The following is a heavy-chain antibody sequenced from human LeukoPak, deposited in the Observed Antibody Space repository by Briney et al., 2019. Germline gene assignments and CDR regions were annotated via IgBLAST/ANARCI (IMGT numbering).Heavy chain of an antibody. CDR2: ISKNGGNT. CDR1: GFTFSSYS. J-gene: IGHJ4*02. D-gene: IGHD2-21*02. CDR3: VKDLSDRDVDY. Sequence: PGGSLRLSCAASGFTFSSYSMNWVRQAPGRGLEYVSAISKNGGNTYYVDSVKGRFTISRDNSKNTLCLQMNGLRVEDTAVYFCVKDLSDRDVDYWGQGTLVTVSS. V-gene: IGHV3-64D*06.